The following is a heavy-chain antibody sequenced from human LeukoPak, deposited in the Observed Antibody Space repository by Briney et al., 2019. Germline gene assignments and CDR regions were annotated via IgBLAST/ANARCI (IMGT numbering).Heavy chain of an antibody. V-gene: IGHV3-30-3*01. CDR3: ARDGYNYYFDY. D-gene: IGHD5-24*01. Sequence: GGSLRLSCAASGFTFSSYAMHWVRQAPGKGLEWVAVISYDGSNKYYADSVKGRFTISRDNSKNTLYLQMNSLRAEDTAVYYCARDGYNYYFDYWGQGSLPTVSS. J-gene: IGHJ4*02. CDR2: ISYDGSNK. CDR1: GFTFSSYA.